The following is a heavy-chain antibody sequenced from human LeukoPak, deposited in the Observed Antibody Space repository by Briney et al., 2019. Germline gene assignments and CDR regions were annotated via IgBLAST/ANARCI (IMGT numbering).Heavy chain of an antibody. Sequence: HPGGSLRLSCAASGFTFSSYGMHWVRQAPGKGLEWVAVIWYDGSNKYYADSVKGRFTISRDNSKNTLYLQMNSLRAEDTAVYYCARDFCSGGSCYSDYYYYGMDVWGQGTTVTVSS. CDR1: GFTFSSYG. CDR3: ARDFCSGGSCYSDYYYYGMDV. CDR2: IWYDGSNK. V-gene: IGHV3-33*01. D-gene: IGHD2-15*01. J-gene: IGHJ6*02.